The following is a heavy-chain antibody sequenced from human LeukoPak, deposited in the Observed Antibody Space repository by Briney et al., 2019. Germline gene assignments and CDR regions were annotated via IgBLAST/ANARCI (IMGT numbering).Heavy chain of an antibody. J-gene: IGHJ3*02. D-gene: IGHD1-14*01. CDR3: ARHEPAWRGAFDI. CDR1: GGSINNYY. CDR2: IHFSGSA. Sequence: SVTLSLTCSVSGGSINNYYWSWIRQAPGERQEYIGYIHFSGSAGYNPSLKSRVTISVDTSKKQFSLRLTSVTAADTAVYYCARHEPAWRGAFDIWGQGTMVTVSS. V-gene: IGHV4-59*08.